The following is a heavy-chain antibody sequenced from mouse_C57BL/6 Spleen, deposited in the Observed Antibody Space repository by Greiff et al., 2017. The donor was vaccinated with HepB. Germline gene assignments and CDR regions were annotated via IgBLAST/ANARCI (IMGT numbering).Heavy chain of an antibody. Sequence: DVHLVESGGGLVKPGGSLKLSCAASGFTFSDYGMHWVRQAPEKGLEWVAYISSGSSTIYYADTVKGRFTISRDNAKNTLFLQMTSLRSEDTAMYYCAKHYYGSPRAMDYWGQGTSVTVSS. J-gene: IGHJ4*01. CDR2: ISSGSSTI. CDR3: AKHYYGSPRAMDY. V-gene: IGHV5-17*01. CDR1: GFTFSDYG. D-gene: IGHD1-1*01.